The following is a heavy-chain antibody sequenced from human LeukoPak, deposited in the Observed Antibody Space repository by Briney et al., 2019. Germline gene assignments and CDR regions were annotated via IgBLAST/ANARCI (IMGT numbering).Heavy chain of an antibody. CDR3: VRAGSSDWYGAY. V-gene: IGHV3-49*03. J-gene: IGHJ4*02. CDR2: IRTKDFRGTT. Sequence: GGSLRLSCRTSGFTFADYPMTWFRQAPGKGLEWVGFIRTKDFRGTTDYAASVKGRFTVSRDDSKGIVYLQMNSLKTEDTAVYFCVRAGSSDWYGAYWGQGTLVTVSS. CDR1: GFTFADYP. D-gene: IGHD6-19*01.